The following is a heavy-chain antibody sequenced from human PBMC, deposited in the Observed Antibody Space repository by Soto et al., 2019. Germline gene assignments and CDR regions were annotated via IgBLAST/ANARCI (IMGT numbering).Heavy chain of an antibody. J-gene: IGHJ4*02. Sequence: QVQLVQSGAEVKKPGSSVKVSCKASGGIFTSYGISWVRQAPGQGPEWMGGIIPIFRTASYAQKFLGRVRITADESTSTTYMELSSLRSEDTAVYYCARVSNDYVPFDYWGQGTLVTVSS. D-gene: IGHD3-16*01. CDR2: IIPIFRTA. V-gene: IGHV1-69*01. CDR1: GGIFTSYG. CDR3: ARVSNDYVPFDY.